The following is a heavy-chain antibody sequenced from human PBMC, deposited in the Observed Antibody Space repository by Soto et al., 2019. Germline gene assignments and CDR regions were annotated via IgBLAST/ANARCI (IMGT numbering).Heavy chain of an antibody. CDR3: TKWPGNAQSNFEH. V-gene: IGHV3-49*04. Sequence: GGSLRLSCTASGFIFDGYVMTWVRQAPGKGLEFVGSIRNKASGGTTEYAASVKGRFTISRDDSKSIAYLQMNSLKTEDTAVYYCTKWPGNAQSNFEHWGQGTQVTVSS. D-gene: IGHD5-12*01. CDR2: IRNKASGGTT. J-gene: IGHJ4*02. CDR1: GFIFDGYV.